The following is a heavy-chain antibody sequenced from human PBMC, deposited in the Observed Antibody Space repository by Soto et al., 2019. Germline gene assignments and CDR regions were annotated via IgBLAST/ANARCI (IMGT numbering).Heavy chain of an antibody. CDR2: VYYRGRS. CDR3: VSQRTTVPTQAYFDY. V-gene: IGHV4-39*01. D-gene: IGHD4-17*01. CDR1: GGSVTNSSYY. Sequence: PSETLSLTCTVSGGSVTNSSYYWGWIRQSPGKGLEWIGSVYYRGRSYSKSSVKSRVTRSVDTSKNRFSLSLNSVTASDTAVYFCVSQRTTVPTQAYFDYWGPGALVTVSS. J-gene: IGHJ4*02.